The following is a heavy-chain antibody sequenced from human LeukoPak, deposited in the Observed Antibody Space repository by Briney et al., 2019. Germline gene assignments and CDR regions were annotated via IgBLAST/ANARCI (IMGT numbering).Heavy chain of an antibody. CDR2: FDPEDGET. J-gene: IGHJ1*01. CDR1: GYTLTELS. D-gene: IGHD2-15*01. V-gene: IGHV1-24*01. Sequence: ASVKVSCKVSGYTLTELSMHWVRQAPGKGLEWMGGFDPEDGETIYAQKFQGRVTMTEDTSTDTAYMELSSLRSEDTAVYYCATESDCSGGSCYSSEYFQHWGQGTLVTVSS. CDR3: ATESDCSGGSCYSSEYFQH.